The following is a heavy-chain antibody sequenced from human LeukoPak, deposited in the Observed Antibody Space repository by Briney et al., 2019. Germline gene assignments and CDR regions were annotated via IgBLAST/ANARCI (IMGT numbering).Heavy chain of an antibody. Sequence: GGSLRLSCAASGFTFNTYGMHWVRQAPGKGLEWVAFISYDGSTEYYADSVKGRFTISRDNSKNTQYLQMNSLRAEDTAVYYCAKDLSIHYDSRGFDPWGQGTLVTVSS. CDR3: AKDLSIHYDSRGFDP. CDR2: ISYDGSTE. J-gene: IGHJ5*02. V-gene: IGHV3-30*18. D-gene: IGHD3-22*01. CDR1: GFTFNTYG.